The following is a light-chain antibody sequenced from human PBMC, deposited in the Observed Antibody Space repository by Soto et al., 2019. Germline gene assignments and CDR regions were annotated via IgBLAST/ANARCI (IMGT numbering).Light chain of an antibody. CDR2: TAS. V-gene: IGKV1-6*01. CDR1: QGISTY. CDR3: IQDYNYPLT. Sequence: IQMTQSPSSLSASVVYIFTMTCVASQGISTYLNWYHQKPGKAPNLLIYTASTLQSGVPSRFSGSGSGTDFTLTISSLQPEDFATYYCIQDYNYPLTFGGGTKVDIK. J-gene: IGKJ4*01.